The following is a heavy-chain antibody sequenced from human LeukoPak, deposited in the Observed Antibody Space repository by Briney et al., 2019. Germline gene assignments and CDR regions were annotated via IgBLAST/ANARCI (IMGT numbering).Heavy chain of an antibody. D-gene: IGHD3/OR15-3a*01. CDR2: IKQDGSEE. Sequence: PGGSLRLSCAASGFTFSSYWMTWVRQAPGKGLEWVANIKQDGSEEYYADSVKGRFTISRDNAKNSLYLQMNSLRAEDTAVYYCARDGLGSAFDYWGQGTQVTVSS. CDR1: GFTFSSYW. J-gene: IGHJ4*02. V-gene: IGHV3-7*01. CDR3: ARDGLGSAFDY.